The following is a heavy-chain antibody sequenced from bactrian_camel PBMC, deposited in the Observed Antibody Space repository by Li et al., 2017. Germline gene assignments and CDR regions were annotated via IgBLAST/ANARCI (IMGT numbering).Heavy chain of an antibody. J-gene: IGHJ4*01. D-gene: IGHD2*01. CDR3: AADPGSAGYCVARHGLITY. Sequence: HVQLVESGGGSVEAGGSLRLSCVASGDVPSSYARTWFRQVPGKEREGVAAIDSMGQISYVDSLKGRFQVSLDNATKSTMYLEMNNVKPEDTAMYTCAADPGSAGYCVARHGLITYWGQGTQVTVS. CDR1: GDVPSSYA. CDR2: IDSMGQI. V-gene: IGHV3S53*01.